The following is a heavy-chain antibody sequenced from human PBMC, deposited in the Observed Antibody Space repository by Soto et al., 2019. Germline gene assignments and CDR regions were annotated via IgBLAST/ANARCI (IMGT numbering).Heavy chain of an antibody. Sequence: EVQLVESGGDLVQPGGSLRLSCTASGFTFSMYCMHWVRQVPGTGPEWVSRISDDGSRADYADSVKGRFTISRDNAKNTLYLEMHVLRADDTAVYYCTRGPRPSSVGTGAFWGQGTPVTVSS. CDR2: ISDDGSRA. J-gene: IGHJ4*02. V-gene: IGHV3-74*01. CDR1: GFTFSMYC. D-gene: IGHD3-10*01. CDR3: TRGPRPSSVGTGAF.